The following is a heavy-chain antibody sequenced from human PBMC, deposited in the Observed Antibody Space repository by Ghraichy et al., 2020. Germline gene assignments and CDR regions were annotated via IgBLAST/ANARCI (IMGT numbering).Heavy chain of an antibody. Sequence: SETLSLTCTVSGGSISSYYWSWIRQPPGKGLEWIGYIYYSGSTNYNPSLKSRVTISVDTSKNQFSLKLSSVTAADTAVYYCARHKIDGIGAAAVHYWYFDLWGRGTLVTVSS. J-gene: IGHJ2*01. CDR3: ARHKIDGIGAAAVHYWYFDL. V-gene: IGHV4-59*08. CDR1: GGSISSYY. D-gene: IGHD6-13*01. CDR2: IYYSGST.